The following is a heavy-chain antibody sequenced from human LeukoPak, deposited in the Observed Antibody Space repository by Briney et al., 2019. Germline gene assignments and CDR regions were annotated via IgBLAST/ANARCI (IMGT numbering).Heavy chain of an antibody. CDR1: GYTFTGYY. CDR2: INPNSGGT. Sequence: GASVKVSCKASGYTFTGYYMHWVRQAPGQGLEWMGWINPNSGGTNYAQKFQGRVTMTRNTSISTAYMELSSLRSEDTAVYYCARGRCSSTSCYRVRGWFDPWGQGTLVTVSS. V-gene: IGHV1-2*02. J-gene: IGHJ5*02. D-gene: IGHD2-2*01. CDR3: ARGRCSSTSCYRVRGWFDP.